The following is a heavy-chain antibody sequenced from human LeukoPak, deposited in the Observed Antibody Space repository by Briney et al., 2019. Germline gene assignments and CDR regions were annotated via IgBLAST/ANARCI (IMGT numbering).Heavy chain of an antibody. CDR3: ARELRLGEFTFGY. V-gene: IGHV3-30*02. D-gene: IGHD3-16*01. J-gene: IGHJ4*02. CDR2: IRNDGTTK. Sequence: GGSLRLSCAASGFTFRSYGMHWVRQAPGKGLEWVTFIRNDGTTKYYADSVKGRFTISRDNSKNTLYLQMNSLRAEDTAVYYCARELRLGEFTFGYWGQGTLVTVSS. CDR1: GFTFRSYG.